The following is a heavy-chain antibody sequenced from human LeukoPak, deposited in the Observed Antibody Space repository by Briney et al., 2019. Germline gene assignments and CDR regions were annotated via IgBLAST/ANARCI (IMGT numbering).Heavy chain of an antibody. CDR1: GFTFSNYN. CDR3: ARDETNGFDS. CDR2: INSRSTYI. D-gene: IGHD1-14*01. J-gene: IGHJ5*01. Sequence: SGGSLRLSCGASGFTFSNYNMNWVRETPREGLEWVSSINSRSTYIFSADSVMGRFTISRDKDKNSLFLQMNSLRAEDTAVYYCARDETNGFDSWGQGTLVTVSS. V-gene: IGHV3-21*01.